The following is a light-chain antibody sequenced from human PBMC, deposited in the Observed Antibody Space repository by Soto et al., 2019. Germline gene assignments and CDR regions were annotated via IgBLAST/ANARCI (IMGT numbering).Light chain of an antibody. J-gene: IGLJ2*01. CDR3: CSYAGSSTLV. V-gene: IGLV2-23*02. CDR1: GSDVGNCNL. Sequence: QSALTQPASVSGSPGQSITISCTGTGSDVGNCNLVSWYQQHPGKAPKLMIYEVSERPSGVSNRFSGSKSGNTASLTISGLQAEDEADYYCCSYAGSSTLVFGGGTKLTVL. CDR2: EVS.